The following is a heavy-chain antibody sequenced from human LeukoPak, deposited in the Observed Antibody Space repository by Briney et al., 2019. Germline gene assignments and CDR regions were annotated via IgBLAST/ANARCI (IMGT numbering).Heavy chain of an antibody. J-gene: IGHJ6*04. V-gene: IGHV3-23*01. Sequence: GGSLRLSCAASGFTFSTYGMSWVRQAPGKGLEWVSAISGSGASTYYADSVKGRFTISRDNAKNSLYLQMNSLRAEDTAVYYCAELGITMIGGVWGKGTTVTISS. CDR3: AELGITMIGGV. D-gene: IGHD3-10*02. CDR1: GFTFSTYG. CDR2: ISGSGAST.